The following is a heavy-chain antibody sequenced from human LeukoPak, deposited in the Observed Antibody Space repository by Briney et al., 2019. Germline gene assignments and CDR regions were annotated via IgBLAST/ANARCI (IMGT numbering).Heavy chain of an antibody. J-gene: IGHJ4*02. V-gene: IGHV1-2*02. CDR2: INPNSGGT. Sequence: GASVKVSCKASGYTLTGYYMHWVRQAPGQGLEWMGWINPNSGGTNYAQKFQGRVTMTRDTSISTAYMELSRLRSDDTAVYYCARVTYYYGSGSYSDYWGQGTLVTVSS. D-gene: IGHD3-10*01. CDR3: ARVTYYYGSGSYSDY. CDR1: GYTLTGYY.